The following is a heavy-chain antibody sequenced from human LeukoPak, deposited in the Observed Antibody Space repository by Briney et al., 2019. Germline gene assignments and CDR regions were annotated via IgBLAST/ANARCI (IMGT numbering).Heavy chain of an antibody. CDR1: GGSISSYY. CDR3: AREVFCSGGSCYGNWFDP. D-gene: IGHD2-15*01. J-gene: IGHJ5*02. Sequence: SETLSLTCTVSGGSISSYYWSWIRQPPGKGLEWIGYIYYSGSTNYNPSLKSRVTISVDTSKNQFSLKLSSVTAADTAVYYCAREVFCSGGSCYGNWFDPWGQGTLVTVSS. V-gene: IGHV4-59*01. CDR2: IYYSGST.